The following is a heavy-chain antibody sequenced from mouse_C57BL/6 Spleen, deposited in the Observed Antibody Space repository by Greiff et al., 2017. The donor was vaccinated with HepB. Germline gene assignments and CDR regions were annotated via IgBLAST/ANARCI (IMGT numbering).Heavy chain of an antibody. D-gene: IGHD3-2*02. J-gene: IGHJ4*01. CDR1: GFSLTSYG. CDR2: IWRGGST. CDR3: AKGGQLRLDAMDY. V-gene: IGHV2-5*01. Sequence: QVQLKESGPGLVQPSQSLSITCTVSGFSLTSYGVHWVRQSPGKGLEWLGVIWRGGSTDYNAAFMSRLSITKDNSKSQVFFKMNSLQADDTAIYYCAKGGQLRLDAMDYWGQGTSVTVSS.